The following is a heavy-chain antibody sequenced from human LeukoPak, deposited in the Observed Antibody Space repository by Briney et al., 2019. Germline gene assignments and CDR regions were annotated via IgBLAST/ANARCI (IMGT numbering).Heavy chain of an antibody. CDR1: GGSFSGYS. J-gene: IGHJ1*01. CDR3: ARGVRYCSSTSCREYFQY. Sequence: PETLSLTCAVYGGSFSGYSWSWIRQPPGQGLEWIGEINHSGSINHSGSTNYNPSLKSRVTISVDTSRNQFSLKLSSVTAADTAMYYCARGVRYCSSTSCREYFQYWGQGTLVPVSS. V-gene: IGHV4-34*01. CDR2: INHSGSINHSGST. D-gene: IGHD2-2*01.